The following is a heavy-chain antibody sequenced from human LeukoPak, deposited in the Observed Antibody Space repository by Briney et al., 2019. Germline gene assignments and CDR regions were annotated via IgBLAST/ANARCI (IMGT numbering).Heavy chain of an antibody. D-gene: IGHD6-19*01. CDR1: GFSFSNHW. CDR2: INPDGTEK. V-gene: IGHV3-7*03. CDR3: VGDDRGIAVGSRDH. J-gene: IGHJ4*02. Sequence: GGSLRLSCAASGFSFSNHWMIWVRQAPGKGLEWVATINPDGTEKRYVDSVKGRFTISRDNGKNSLYLQMSSLRAEDTAVYYCVGDDRGIAVGSRDHGAQGSLVTVSS.